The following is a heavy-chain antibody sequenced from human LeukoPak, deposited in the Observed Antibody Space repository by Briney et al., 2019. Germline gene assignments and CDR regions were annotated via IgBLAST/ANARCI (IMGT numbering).Heavy chain of an antibody. D-gene: IGHD6-19*01. CDR3: ARDPSSSGWYQEGWFDP. V-gene: IGHV3-7*01. CDR1: GFTFSSYE. CDR2: IKQDGSEK. J-gene: IGHJ5*02. Sequence: GGSLRLSCAASGFTFSSYEMNWVRQAPGKGLEWVANIKQDGSEKYYVDSVKGRFTISRDNAKNSLYLQMNSLRAEDTAVYYCARDPSSSGWYQEGWFDPWGQGTLVTVSS.